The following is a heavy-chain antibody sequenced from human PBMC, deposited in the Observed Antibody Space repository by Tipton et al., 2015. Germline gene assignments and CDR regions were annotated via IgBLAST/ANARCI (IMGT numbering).Heavy chain of an antibody. V-gene: IGHV4-34*09. CDR1: DGSFSGYY. D-gene: IGHD2-21*02. Sequence: TLSLTCAVYDGSFSGYYWSWIRQPPGTGLEWIGEINRSGSTYYNPSLKSRVTISVDTSKNQLSLKLSSVTAADTAVYYCARGHVVVTAISFDYWGQGTLVTVSS. CDR3: ARGHVVVTAISFDY. J-gene: IGHJ4*02. CDR2: INRSGST.